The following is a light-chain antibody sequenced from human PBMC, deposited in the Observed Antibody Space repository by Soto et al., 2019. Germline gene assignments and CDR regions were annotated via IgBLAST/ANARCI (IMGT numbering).Light chain of an antibody. CDR2: GAS. V-gene: IGKV3D-15*01. CDR3: QQRRNWPKT. J-gene: IGKJ1*01. Sequence: EVVMSQSVATLSVSPGARATRXCRASQTVSRNLAWYQQRPGQAPRLLIYGASTRAAGTPDRFSGGGSGTEFTLTISSLEPEDFALYYCQQRRNWPKTFGHGTKVDIK. CDR1: QTVSRN.